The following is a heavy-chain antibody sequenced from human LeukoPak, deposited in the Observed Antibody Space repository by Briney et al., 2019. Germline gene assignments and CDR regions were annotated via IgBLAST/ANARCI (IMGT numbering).Heavy chain of an antibody. CDR2: ISWNSGSI. J-gene: IGHJ6*02. Sequence: GRSLRLSCAASGFTFDNYAMHWVRQAPGKGLEWVSGISWNSGSIAYADSVKGRFTISRDNAKNSLYLQMNSLRAEDTALYYCAKETAAKYYSYYHAIDVWGQGTTVTVSS. CDR1: GFTFDNYA. CDR3: AKETAAKYYSYYHAIDV. V-gene: IGHV3-9*01. D-gene: IGHD6-25*01.